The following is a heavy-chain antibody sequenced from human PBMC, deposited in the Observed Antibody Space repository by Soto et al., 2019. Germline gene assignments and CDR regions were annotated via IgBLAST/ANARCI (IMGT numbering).Heavy chain of an antibody. D-gene: IGHD3-22*01. J-gene: IGHJ3*02. CDR2: INSDGSST. Sequence: GGSLRLSCAASGFTFSSYSMHWVRQAPGKGLVWVSRINSDGSSTSYADSVKGRFTISRDNAKNTLYLQMNSLRAEDTAVYYCASPDYDSSGYIWGQGTMVTVSS. CDR1: GFTFSSYS. CDR3: ASPDYDSSGYI. V-gene: IGHV3-74*01.